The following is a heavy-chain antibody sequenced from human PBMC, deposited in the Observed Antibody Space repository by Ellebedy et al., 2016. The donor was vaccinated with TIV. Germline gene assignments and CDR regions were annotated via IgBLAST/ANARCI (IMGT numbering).Heavy chain of an antibody. V-gene: IGHV4-34*01. Sequence: MPGGSLRLSCAVYGGSFSGYFWSWIRQPPGKGLEWIGEINHSGSTNYNPSLKSRVTISVDTSKNQFSLKLSSVTAADTAVYYCARSSSDIWGQGTLVTVSS. CDR2: INHSGST. CDR3: ARSSSDI. D-gene: IGHD6-19*01. J-gene: IGHJ4*02. CDR1: GGSFSGYF.